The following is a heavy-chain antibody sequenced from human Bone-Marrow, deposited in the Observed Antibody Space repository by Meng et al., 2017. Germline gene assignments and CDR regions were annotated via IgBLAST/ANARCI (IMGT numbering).Heavy chain of an antibody. Sequence: GSLRLSCAVYGGSFSGYYWSWIRQPPGKGLEWIGEINHSGSTNYNPSLKSRVTISVDTSKNQFSLKLSSVTAADTAVYYRARNHYYDSSGGITDAFDIWGQGTMVTVSS. CDR2: INHSGST. CDR3: ARNHYYDSSGGITDAFDI. J-gene: IGHJ3*02. D-gene: IGHD3-22*01. V-gene: IGHV4-34*01. CDR1: GGSFSGYY.